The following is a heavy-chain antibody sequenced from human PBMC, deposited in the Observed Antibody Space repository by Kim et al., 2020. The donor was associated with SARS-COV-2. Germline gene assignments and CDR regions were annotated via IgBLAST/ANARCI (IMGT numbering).Heavy chain of an antibody. CDR1: GFTFSSYS. CDR3: ARRGSSRDCTSGVCYRPFDY. J-gene: IGHJ4*02. CDR2: ISSSSSYI. V-gene: IGHV3-21*01. D-gene: IGHD2-8*01. Sequence: GGSLRLSCAASGFTFSSYSMNWVRQAPGKGLEWVSSISSSSSYIYYADSVKGRFTISRDNAKNSLYLQMNSLRAEDTAVYYCARRGSSRDCTSGVCYRPFDYWGQGTLVTVSS.